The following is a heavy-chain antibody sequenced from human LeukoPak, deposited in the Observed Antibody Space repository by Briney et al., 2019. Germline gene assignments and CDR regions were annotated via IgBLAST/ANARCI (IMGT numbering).Heavy chain of an antibody. V-gene: IGHV4-4*07. CDR1: GGSISSYY. J-gene: IGHJ4*02. D-gene: IGHD3-22*01. Sequence: SETLSLTCTVSGGSISSYYWSWIRQPAGKGLEWIGRIYTSGSTNYNPSLKSRVTMSVDTSKNQFSLKLSSVTAADTAVYYCARAPRGYYYDSSGNRVFDYWGQGTLVTVSS. CDR2: IYTSGST. CDR3: ARAPRGYYYDSSGNRVFDY.